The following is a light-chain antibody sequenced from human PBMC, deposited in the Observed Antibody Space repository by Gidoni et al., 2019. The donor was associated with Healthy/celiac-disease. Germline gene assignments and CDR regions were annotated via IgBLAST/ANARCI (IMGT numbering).Light chain of an antibody. CDR1: NIGSKS. V-gene: IGLV3-21*04. CDR2: YDS. J-gene: IGLJ2*01. CDR3: QVWDSSSDHVV. Sequence: SYLLTQPPSVSVAPGKTARITWGGNNIGSKSVHWYQQKPGQAPVLVIYYDSDRPSGIPERFSGSNSGNTATLTISRVEAGDEADYYCQVWDSSSDHVVFGGGTKLTVL.